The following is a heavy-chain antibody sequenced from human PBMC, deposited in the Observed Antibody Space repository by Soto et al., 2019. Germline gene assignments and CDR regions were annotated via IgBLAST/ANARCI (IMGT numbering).Heavy chain of an antibody. CDR1: GYTFTSYD. J-gene: IGHJ3*02. Sequence: ASVKVSCKASGYTFTSYDINWVRQATGQGLEWMGWMNPNSGNTGYAQKFQGRVTMTRNTSISTAYMELSSLRSEDTAVYYCARPIQYYNFWSGYQNDAFDIWGQGTMVTVSS. CDR3: ARPIQYYNFWSGYQNDAFDI. CDR2: MNPNSGNT. D-gene: IGHD3-3*01. V-gene: IGHV1-8*01.